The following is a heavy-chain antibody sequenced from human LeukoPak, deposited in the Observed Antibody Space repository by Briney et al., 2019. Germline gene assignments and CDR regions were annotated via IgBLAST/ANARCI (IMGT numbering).Heavy chain of an antibody. CDR3: VRDMTTATTCYLQH. V-gene: IGHV3-21*01. CDR1: GFTFTGYS. Sequence: GGSLRLSCAASGFTFTGYSMNWVRQAPGKGLEWVSSISGSSKRRYYADSVKGRFTISRDNAKSSLYLQMNSLRAEDTAVYYCVRDMTTATTCYLQHWGQGTLVTVSS. CDR2: ISGSSKRR. J-gene: IGHJ1*01. D-gene: IGHD4-17*01.